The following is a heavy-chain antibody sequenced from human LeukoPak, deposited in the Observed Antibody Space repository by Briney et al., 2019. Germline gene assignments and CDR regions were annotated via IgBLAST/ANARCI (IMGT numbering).Heavy chain of an antibody. CDR3: AKLVGLELRPYYFDY. CDR1: GFTFSSYA. D-gene: IGHD1-7*01. CDR2: ISYDGSNK. V-gene: IGHV3-30-3*02. Sequence: PGGSLRLSCAASGFTFSSYAMHWVRQAPGKGLEWVAVISYDGSNKYYADSVEGRFTISRDNSKNTLYLQMNSLRAEDTAVYYCAKLVGLELRPYYFDYWGQGTLVTVSS. J-gene: IGHJ4*02.